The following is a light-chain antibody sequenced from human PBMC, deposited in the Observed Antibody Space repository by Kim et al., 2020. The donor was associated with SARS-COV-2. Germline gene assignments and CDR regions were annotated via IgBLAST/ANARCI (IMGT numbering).Light chain of an antibody. Sequence: GQKFTISRSGSSSNIGQYYVSWYQQFPGTPPKLLIYDNNKRHSGIPDRFSGSKSGTSATLGITGLQTGDEADYYCGTWDSSLNGLVFGGGTQLTVL. J-gene: IGLJ2*01. V-gene: IGLV1-51*01. CDR1: SSNIGQYY. CDR2: DNN. CDR3: GTWDSSLNGLV.